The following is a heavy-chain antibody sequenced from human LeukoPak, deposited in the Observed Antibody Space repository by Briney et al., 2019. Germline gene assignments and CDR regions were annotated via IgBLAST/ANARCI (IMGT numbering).Heavy chain of an antibody. CDR3: ARDLDGSYYYYYGMDV. Sequence: SETPSLTCTVSGGSISSYYWSWIRQPAGKGLEWIGRIYTSGSTNYNPSLKSRVTMSVDTSKNQFPLKLSSVTAADTAVYYCARDLDGSYYYYYGMDVWGQGTTVTVSS. D-gene: IGHD5-24*01. CDR1: GGSISSYY. CDR2: IYTSGST. V-gene: IGHV4-4*07. J-gene: IGHJ6*02.